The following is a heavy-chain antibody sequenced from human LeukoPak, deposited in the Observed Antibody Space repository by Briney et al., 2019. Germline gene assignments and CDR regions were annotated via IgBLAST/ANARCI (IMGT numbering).Heavy chain of an antibody. CDR2: ISSSGSTI. CDR3: ARDKGFGELAGYMDV. CDR1: GFTFSSYA. D-gene: IGHD3-10*01. J-gene: IGHJ6*03. V-gene: IGHV3-48*04. Sequence: QPGGSLRLSCAASGFTFSSYAMSWVRQAPGKGLEWVSYISSSGSTIYYADSVKGRFTISRDNAKNSLYLQMNSLRAEDTAVYYCARDKGFGELAGYMDVWGKGTTVTVSS.